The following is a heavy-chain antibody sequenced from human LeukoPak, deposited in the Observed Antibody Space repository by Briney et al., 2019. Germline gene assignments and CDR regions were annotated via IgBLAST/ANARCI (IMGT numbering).Heavy chain of an antibody. J-gene: IGHJ4*02. V-gene: IGHV4-31*03. CDR1: GGSIRSSGYY. D-gene: IGHD3-22*01. Sequence: PSQTLSLTCTVSGGSIRSSGYYWRWIRQDPVKGLEWIGYIYHSGSTYYNPSLKSRVTISLDTSKNQFSLKLRSVTAADTAVYYCARANYYDSTGYLPVVYPSDYWGQGTLVTVSS. CDR3: ARANYYDSTGYLPVVYPSDY. CDR2: IYHSGST.